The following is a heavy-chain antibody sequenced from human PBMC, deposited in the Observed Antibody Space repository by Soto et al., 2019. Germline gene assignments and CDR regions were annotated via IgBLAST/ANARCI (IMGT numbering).Heavy chain of an antibody. CDR1: GFTFSSYA. D-gene: IGHD6-13*01. CDR3: ARNRQQLARQNYYEYGMDV. Sequence: QVQLVESGGGVVQPGRSLRLSCAASGFTFSSYAMHWVRQAPGKGLEWVAVISYDGSNKYYADSLKGRFTISRDNSKNXLXXQMNSLRAEGTAVYYCARNRQQLARQNYYEYGMDVWGQGTTVTVSS. J-gene: IGHJ6*02. CDR2: ISYDGSNK. V-gene: IGHV3-30-3*01.